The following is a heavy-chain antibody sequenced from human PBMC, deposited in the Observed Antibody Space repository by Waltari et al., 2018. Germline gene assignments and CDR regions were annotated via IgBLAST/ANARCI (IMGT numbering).Heavy chain of an antibody. D-gene: IGHD6-13*01. J-gene: IGHJ1*01. V-gene: IGHV1-2*02. CDR1: GYTFTGYY. CDR2: SNPNSGGT. CDR3: ARGPLILRSSSTFVWH. Sequence: QVQLVQSGAEVKKPGASVKVSCKASGYTFTGYYMHWVRQAPGQGPEWMGWSNPNSGGTNYAQKFQGRVTMTRDTSISPAYMELSMLRSDDTAVYYCARGPLILRSSSTFVWHWGQGTLVTVSS.